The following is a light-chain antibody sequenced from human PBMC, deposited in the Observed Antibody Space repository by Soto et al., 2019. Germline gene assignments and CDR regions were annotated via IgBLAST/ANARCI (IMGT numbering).Light chain of an antibody. V-gene: IGKV3-11*01. CDR2: DAS. CDR1: QSVSNY. J-gene: IGKJ2*01. Sequence: EIVLTQSPATLSLSPGERATLSCRASQSVSNYLAWYQQKPGQAPRLLISDASNRATGIPARFSGSGSGTDFTLTISSLEPEDFAVYYCQLRSNWPPLYTFAQGTKLDIK. CDR3: QLRSNWPPLYT.